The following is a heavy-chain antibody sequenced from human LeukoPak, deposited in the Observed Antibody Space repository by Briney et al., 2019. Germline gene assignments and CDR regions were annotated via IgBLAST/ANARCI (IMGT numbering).Heavy chain of an antibody. CDR1: GFIFSSYA. CDR3: AKSSDLWFEDT. D-gene: IGHD3-10*01. CDR2: VSGSGGST. Sequence: PGGSLRLSCAASGFIFSSYAMSWVRQAPGKGLEWVSVVSGSGGSTYYADSVKGRFTISRDNSKNAVYLQMHSLRAEDTDVYYCAKSSDLWFEDTWGQGTLVTVSS. J-gene: IGHJ5*02. V-gene: IGHV3-23*01.